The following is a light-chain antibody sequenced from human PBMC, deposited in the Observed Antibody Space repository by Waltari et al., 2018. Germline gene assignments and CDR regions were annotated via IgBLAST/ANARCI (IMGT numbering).Light chain of an antibody. Sequence: DIQLTQSPSFLSASVGDRVTITCRASQYISSYLAWYQQKPGKAPRLLLYAASTLQSGLPSRFSGSGSGTEFTLTLSSLQPEDFATYFCQQLNSYPPAFGGGTKVEIK. J-gene: IGKJ4*01. CDR2: AAS. V-gene: IGKV1-9*01. CDR3: QQLNSYPPA. CDR1: QYISSY.